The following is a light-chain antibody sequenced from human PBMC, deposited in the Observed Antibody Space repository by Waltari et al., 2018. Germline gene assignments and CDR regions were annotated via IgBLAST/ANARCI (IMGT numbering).Light chain of an antibody. J-gene: IGLJ2*01. CDR3: QTWDTDIVV. CDR1: SGHGSYA. Sequence: QLVVTQSPSASASLGASVKLTCTLSSGHGSYAIAWHQQQPEKGPRFLLRVNSDGSHNKGDGIPGRFSGSSSGAERYLIISGLQSEDEAGYYCQTWDTDIVVFGGGTKLTV. CDR2: VNSDGSH. V-gene: IGLV4-69*01.